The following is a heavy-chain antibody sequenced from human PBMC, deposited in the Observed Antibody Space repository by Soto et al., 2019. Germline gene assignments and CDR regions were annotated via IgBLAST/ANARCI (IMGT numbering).Heavy chain of an antibody. Sequence: GASVKVSCKASGYTFTSYGISWVRQAPGQVLEWMGRISAYNGNTNYAQKLQGRVTMTTDTSTSTAYMELRSLRSDDTAVYYCARDRYSSGWPNYYYYGMDVWGQGTTVTVSS. CDR2: ISAYNGNT. V-gene: IGHV1-18*04. D-gene: IGHD6-19*01. CDR3: ARDRYSSGWPNYYYYGMDV. CDR1: GYTFTSYG. J-gene: IGHJ6*02.